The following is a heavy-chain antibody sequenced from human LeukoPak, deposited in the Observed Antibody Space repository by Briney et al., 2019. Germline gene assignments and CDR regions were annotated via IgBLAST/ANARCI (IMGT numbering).Heavy chain of an antibody. CDR2: INAGNGNT. CDR1: GYTFTSYA. D-gene: IGHD4-23*01. CDR3: ARSRVTTVVIDY. Sequence: ASVKVSCKASGYTFTSYAMHWVRQAPGQRLEWMGWINAGNGNTKYSQKFQGRVTITRDTSASTAYMELSSLRSGDTAVYYCARSRVTTVVIDYWGQGTLVTVSS. V-gene: IGHV1-3*01. J-gene: IGHJ4*02.